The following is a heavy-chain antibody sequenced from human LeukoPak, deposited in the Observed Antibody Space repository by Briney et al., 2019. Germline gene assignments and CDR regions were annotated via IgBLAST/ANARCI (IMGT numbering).Heavy chain of an antibody. V-gene: IGHV4-59*12. J-gene: IGHJ4*02. CDR1: GGSISSYY. CDR3: ARDREYYDILTGYYKNPYFDY. D-gene: IGHD3-9*01. Sequence: MSSETLSLTCTVSGGSISSYYWSWIRQPPGKGLEWIGYIYYSGSTNYNPSLKSRVTMSVDTSKNQFSLKLSSVTAADTAVYYCARDREYYDILTGYYKNPYFDYWGQGTLVTVSS. CDR2: IYYSGST.